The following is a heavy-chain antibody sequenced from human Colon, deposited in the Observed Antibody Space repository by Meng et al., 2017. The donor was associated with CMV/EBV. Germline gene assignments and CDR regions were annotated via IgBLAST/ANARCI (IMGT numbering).Heavy chain of an antibody. CDR1: VGSISNNTYY. Sequence: QRQLRGWGPGTVEPSETLSQTCTVSVGSISNNTYYWGRIRKTPGKGLEWIWNIYYSGYTYYTPSLKSRLTISVDTSKNQSSLKLTSVTAADTAVYYCATDYGDYYFDRWGQGTLVTVSS. V-gene: IGHV4-39*07. CDR3: ATDYGDYYFDR. D-gene: IGHD4-17*01. J-gene: IGHJ4*02. CDR2: IYYSGYT.